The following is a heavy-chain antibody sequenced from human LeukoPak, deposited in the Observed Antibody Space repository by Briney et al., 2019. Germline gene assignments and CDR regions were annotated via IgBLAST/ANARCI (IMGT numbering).Heavy chain of an antibody. D-gene: IGHD3-22*01. J-gene: IGHJ4*02. CDR2: ISYSGSS. CDR1: GDSISASTYY. V-gene: IGHV4-39*01. CDR3: ARVGYYDSSDY. Sequence: SETLSLTCIVSGDSISASTYYWGWIRQPPGKGLDWIGTISYSGSSYSNPSLKSRVTISVDTSKNQFSLKLSSVTAADTAVYYCARVGYYDSSDYWGQGTLVTVSS.